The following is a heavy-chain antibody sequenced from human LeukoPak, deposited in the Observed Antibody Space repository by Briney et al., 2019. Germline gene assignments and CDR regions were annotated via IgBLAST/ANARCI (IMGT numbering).Heavy chain of an antibody. CDR3: ARVSGYDWECFYDY. D-gene: IGHD5-12*01. J-gene: IGHJ4*02. CDR2: IHYSGST. CDR1: GGSISSYY. Sequence: SETLSLTCTVSGGSISSYYWSWIRQPPGKGLEWIGYIHYSGSTNYNPSLKSRVTISVDTSKNQFSLRLSSVTAADTAVYYCARVSGYDWECFYDYWGQGTLVTVSS. V-gene: IGHV4-59*01.